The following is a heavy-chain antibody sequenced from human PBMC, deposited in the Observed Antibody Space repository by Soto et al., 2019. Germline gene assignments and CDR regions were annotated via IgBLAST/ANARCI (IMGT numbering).Heavy chain of an antibody. Sequence: QVQLQESGPGLVKPSQTLSLTCTVSGGSISSGGYYWSWIRQHPGKGLEWIGYIYYSGSTYYNPSFPSRVTLSVATPTHPVSLTLSSVTAAATAGYSCASVWYSAGIGFTAFNIWGQGTMVTVSS. CDR2: IYYSGST. CDR3: ASVWYSAGIGFTAFNI. J-gene: IGHJ3*02. V-gene: IGHV4-31*03. CDR1: GGSISSGGYY. D-gene: IGHD6-13*01.